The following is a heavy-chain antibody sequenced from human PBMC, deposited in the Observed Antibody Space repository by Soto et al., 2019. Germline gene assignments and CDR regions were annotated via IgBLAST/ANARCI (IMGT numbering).Heavy chain of an antibody. CDR3: ARWGSSSWYRQNWFDP. CDR2: IYYSGST. Sequence: SETLSLTCTVSGGSISSSSYYWGWIRQPPGKGLEWIGSIYYSGSTSSNPSLKSRVTISVDTSKNQFSLKLSSVTAADTAVYYCARWGSSSWYRQNWFDPWGQGTLVTVSS. CDR1: GGSISSSSYY. D-gene: IGHD6-13*01. J-gene: IGHJ5*02. V-gene: IGHV4-39*01.